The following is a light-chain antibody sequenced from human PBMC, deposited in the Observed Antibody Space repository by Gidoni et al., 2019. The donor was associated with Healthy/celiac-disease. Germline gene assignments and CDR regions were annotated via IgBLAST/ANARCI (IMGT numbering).Light chain of an antibody. Sequence: IVLAQSPATLSLSPGERATLSCRASQSVSSYLAWYQQKPGQAPRLLIYDASNSATGIPARFDGSGSGTDFTLTISSLEPEDFAVYYCQQSSNWPPFTFGPGTKVEIK. CDR3: QQSSNWPPFT. V-gene: IGKV3-11*01. J-gene: IGKJ3*01. CDR1: QSVSSY. CDR2: DAS.